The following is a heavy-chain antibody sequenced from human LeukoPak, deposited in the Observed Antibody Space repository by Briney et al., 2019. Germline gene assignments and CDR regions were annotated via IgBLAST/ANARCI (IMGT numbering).Heavy chain of an antibody. CDR1: GYTLTELS. CDR3: APIAAAGTNNWFDP. Sequence: ASVKVSCKVSGYTLTELSMHWVRQAPGKGLEWMGGFDPEDGETIYAKKFQGRVTMTEDTSTDTAYMELSSLRSEDTAVYYCAPIAAAGTNNWFDPWGQGTLVTVSS. V-gene: IGHV1-24*01. J-gene: IGHJ5*02. CDR2: FDPEDGET. D-gene: IGHD6-13*01.